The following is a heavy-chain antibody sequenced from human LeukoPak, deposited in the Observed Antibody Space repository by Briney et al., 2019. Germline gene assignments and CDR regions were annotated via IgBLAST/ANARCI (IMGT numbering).Heavy chain of an antibody. Sequence: GGSLRLSCAASGFTFSSYGMSWVRQAPGKGLEWVSAISGSGGSTYYADSVKGRFTISRDNSKNTLYLQMNSLRAEDTAVYYCFCFSYYYDSSGSRFFDYWGQGTLVTVSS. V-gene: IGHV3-23*01. J-gene: IGHJ4*02. CDR1: GFTFSSYG. CDR2: ISGSGGST. D-gene: IGHD3-22*01. CDR3: FCFSYYYDSSGSRFFDY.